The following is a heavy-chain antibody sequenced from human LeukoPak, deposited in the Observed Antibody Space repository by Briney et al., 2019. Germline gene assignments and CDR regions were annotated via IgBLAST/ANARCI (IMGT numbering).Heavy chain of an antibody. Sequence: GESLKISCKGSGYNFASYWIGWVRQATGQGPEWMGWMNPNSGNTGYAQQFQGRVTMTRTTSTSTAYMELSSLRSDDTAVYYCARGWFGQLLQDYWGQGTLVTVSS. CDR3: ARGWFGQLLQDY. CDR2: MNPNSGNT. J-gene: IGHJ4*02. CDR1: GYNFASYW. V-gene: IGHV1-8*02. D-gene: IGHD3-10*01.